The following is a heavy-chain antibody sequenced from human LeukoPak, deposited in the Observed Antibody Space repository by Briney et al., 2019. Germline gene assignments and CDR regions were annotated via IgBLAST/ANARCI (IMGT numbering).Heavy chain of an antibody. Sequence: GGSLRLACAASGFTFSAYAMHWVRQVPGKRLQWVAFIRYDGSTKYYADSVKGRFTVSRDNSKNTLYLQMNSLRAEDTAVYYCATDRAEYSYDSSGCYSHWGLGALVTVSS. D-gene: IGHD3-22*01. CDR1: GFTFSAYA. CDR3: ATDRAEYSYDSSGCYSH. CDR2: IRYDGSTK. J-gene: IGHJ4*02. V-gene: IGHV3-30*02.